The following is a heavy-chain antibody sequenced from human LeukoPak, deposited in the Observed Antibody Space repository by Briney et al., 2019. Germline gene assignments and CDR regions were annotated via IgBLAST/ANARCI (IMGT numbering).Heavy chain of an antibody. CDR1: GYTLTELS. CDR2: FDPEDGEI. D-gene: IGHD3-10*01. V-gene: IGHV1-24*01. CDR3: ATDRGDYNSGSYFFDY. Sequence: ASVKVSCKVSGYTLTELSMHWVRQAPGKGLEWMGGFDPEDGEIIYAQNFQGRVTMTEDTSTDTAYMYLSSLRSEDTAVYYCATDRGDYNSGSYFFDYWGQGTLVTVSS. J-gene: IGHJ4*02.